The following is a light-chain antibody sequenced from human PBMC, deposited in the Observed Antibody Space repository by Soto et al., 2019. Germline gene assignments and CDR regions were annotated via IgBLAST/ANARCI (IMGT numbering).Light chain of an antibody. CDR1: SGDIGVNNY. J-gene: IGLJ2*01. CDR2: EVK. V-gene: IGLV2-14*01. CDR3: SSYTTSITVV. Sequence: QSVLTQPASVSGFPGQSITISCTGTSGDIGVNNYVSWYKQHPGKAPQLMIYEVKIRPSGVSDRFSGSKSGNTASLTISGLQAEDEADYYCSSYTTSITVVFGGGTKLTVL.